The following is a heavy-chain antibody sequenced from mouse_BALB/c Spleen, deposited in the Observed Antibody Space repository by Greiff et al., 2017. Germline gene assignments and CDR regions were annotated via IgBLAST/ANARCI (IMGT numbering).Heavy chain of an antibody. CDR1: GFSLTSYG. CDR2: IWSGGST. D-gene: IGHD2-2*01. CDR3: ARKRVYYGYDVVSYYAMDY. Sequence: QVTLKVSGPGLVQPSQSLSITCTVSGFSLTSYGVHWVRQSPGKGLEWLGVIWSGGSTDYNAAFISRLSISKDNSKSQVFFKMNSLQANDTAIYYCARKRVYYGYDVVSYYAMDYWGQGTSVTVSS. V-gene: IGHV2-2*02. J-gene: IGHJ4*01.